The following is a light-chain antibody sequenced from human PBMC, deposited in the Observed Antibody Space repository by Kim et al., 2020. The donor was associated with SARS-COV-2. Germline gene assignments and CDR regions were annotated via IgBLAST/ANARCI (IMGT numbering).Light chain of an antibody. V-gene: IGLV2-14*03. J-gene: IGLJ1*01. CDR2: DVS. CDR1: SSNVGGYNY. Sequence: QSVLTQPASVSGSPGQWVTISCTGTSSNVGGYNYVCWYQLHPGKATKLMIYDVSSRPSGVSSRFSGTTSGNTAFLIISLLQAEDEADYYGTSYTSRSTRVFGSGTKVTVL. CDR3: TSYTSRSTRV.